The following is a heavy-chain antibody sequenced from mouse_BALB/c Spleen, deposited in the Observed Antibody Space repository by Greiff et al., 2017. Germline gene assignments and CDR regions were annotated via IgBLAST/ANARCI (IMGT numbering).Heavy chain of an antibody. J-gene: IGHJ3*01. CDR1: GYTFTSYT. Sequence: QVQLQQSAAELARPGASVKMSCKASGYTFTSYTMHWVKQRPGQGLEWIGYINPSSGYTEYNQKFKEKTTLTADKSSSTAYMQLSSLTSEDSAVYYCARRGGYPWFAYWGQGTLVTVSA. CDR2: INPSSGYT. CDR3: ARRGGYPWFAY. V-gene: IGHV1-4*02. D-gene: IGHD2-2*01.